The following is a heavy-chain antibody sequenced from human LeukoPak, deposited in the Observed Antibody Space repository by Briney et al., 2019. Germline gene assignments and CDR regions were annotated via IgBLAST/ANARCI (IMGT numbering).Heavy chain of an antibody. CDR1: GFPFSSYS. V-gene: IGHV3-21*01. J-gene: IGHJ4*02. D-gene: IGHD2/OR15-2a*01. CDR3: ARGDRGGSKNIAY. CDR2: ISSSSSYI. Sequence: GSLRLSCAASGFPFSSYSMHWVRQAPGKGLEWVSSISSSSSYIYYADSVKGRFTISRDNAKNSLYLQMNSLRAEDTAVYYCARGDRGGSKNIAYWGQGTLVTVSS.